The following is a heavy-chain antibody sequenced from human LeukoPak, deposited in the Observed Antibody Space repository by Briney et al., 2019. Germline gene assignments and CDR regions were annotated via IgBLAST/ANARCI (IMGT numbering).Heavy chain of an antibody. V-gene: IGHV1-46*02. Sequence: ASVKVSCKASGYTFNSQHIHWVRQAPGQGVEWMGIIIPSGGGTNYAQKFQGRVTMTRDTSTSTVYLEMNSLRSDDAAVYYCARGCIRGGCFDSWGRGTLVIVSS. CDR2: IIPSGGGT. J-gene: IGHJ5*01. CDR3: ARGCIRGGCFDS. CDR1: GYTFNSQH. D-gene: IGHD5/OR15-5a*01.